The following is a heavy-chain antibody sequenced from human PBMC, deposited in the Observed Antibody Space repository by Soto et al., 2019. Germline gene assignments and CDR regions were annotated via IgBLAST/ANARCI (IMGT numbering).Heavy chain of an antibody. J-gene: IGHJ4*02. V-gene: IGHV3-11*06. CDR3: ARVYGSGRLVYYFDY. CDR2: ISSSSSYT. CDR1: GFTCSDYY. Sequence: QVQLVESGGGLVKPGGSLRLSCAASGFTCSDYYMSWIPQAPGRGPELVSYISSSSSYTNYADSVKGRFTISRDNAKNSRYLQMNGLRAEDTAVYYCARVYGSGRLVYYFDYWGQGTLVTVSS. D-gene: IGHD3-10*01.